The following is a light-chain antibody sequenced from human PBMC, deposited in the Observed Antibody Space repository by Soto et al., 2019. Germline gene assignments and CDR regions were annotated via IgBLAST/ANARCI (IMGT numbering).Light chain of an antibody. J-gene: IGKJ1*01. Sequence: DIPMTQSPSTLSAFVGDRVTITCRASQSIGRWLAWYQQKPGKAPKLLIYDASSLESGVPSRFSGSGSGTEFTLTISSLQPDDFATYYCQQYNTYSPERTFGQGTKVDIK. CDR1: QSIGRW. V-gene: IGKV1-5*01. CDR2: DAS. CDR3: QQYNTYSPERT.